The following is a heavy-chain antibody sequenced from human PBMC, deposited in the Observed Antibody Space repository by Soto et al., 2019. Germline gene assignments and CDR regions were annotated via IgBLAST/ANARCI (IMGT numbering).Heavy chain of an antibody. Sequence: SVKVSCKASGGTFSSYAISLVRQAPGQGLEWMGGIIPIFGTANYAQKFQGRVTITADESTITAYMELSSLRSEHTAVYYCARHLPRYDSLTGKYKQVSDYWDEATLIT. CDR2: IIPIFGTA. J-gene: IGHJ4*02. CDR1: GGTFSSYA. V-gene: IGHV1-69*13. D-gene: IGHD3-9*01. CDR3: ARHLPRYDSLTGKYKQVSDY.